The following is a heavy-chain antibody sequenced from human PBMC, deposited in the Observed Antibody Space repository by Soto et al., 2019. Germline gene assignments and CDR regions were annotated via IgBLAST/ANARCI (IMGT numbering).Heavy chain of an antibody. CDR3: ARNPWGHKKLEPRGAIAFDI. Sequence: SQTLSLTCAISGDSVSSNSAAWNWIRQSPSRGLEWLGRTYYRSKWYNDYAVSVKSRITINPDTSKNQFSLQLNSVTPEDTAVYYCARNPWGHKKLEPRGAIAFDIWGQGTMVTVSS. D-gene: IGHD1-1*01. V-gene: IGHV6-1*01. CDR2: TYYRSKWYN. CDR1: GDSVSSNSAA. J-gene: IGHJ3*02.